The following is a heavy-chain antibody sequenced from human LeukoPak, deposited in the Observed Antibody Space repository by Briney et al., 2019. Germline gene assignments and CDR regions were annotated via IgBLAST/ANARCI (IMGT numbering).Heavy chain of an antibody. D-gene: IGHD2-8*01. CDR2: ISGYTGNT. CDR3: ARAPRVASTNRFDY. V-gene: IGHV1-18*01. Sequence: GASVKVSCKASGYSFTSYGVNWVRQAPGQGLEWLGWISGYTGNTDCAQKFQGRVTMTTDTSATTAYMELRSLRSDDTAVYYCARAPRVASTNRFDYWGKGTLVTVSS. CDR1: GYSFTSYG. J-gene: IGHJ4*02.